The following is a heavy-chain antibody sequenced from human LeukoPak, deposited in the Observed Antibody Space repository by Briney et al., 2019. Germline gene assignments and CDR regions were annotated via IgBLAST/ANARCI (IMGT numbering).Heavy chain of an antibody. Sequence: GESLKISCKASGYNFTTYWLGWVRQMPGKGLEYMGIIYPRDSQIRYSPSFQGQVTISADKSISTAYPQWTSLKAPDPALYYCARHTKRRQAGWFDPWGQGTLVTVSS. V-gene: IGHV5-51*01. CDR2: IYPRDSQI. D-gene: IGHD6-25*01. CDR1: GYNFTTYW. CDR3: ARHTKRRQAGWFDP. J-gene: IGHJ5*02.